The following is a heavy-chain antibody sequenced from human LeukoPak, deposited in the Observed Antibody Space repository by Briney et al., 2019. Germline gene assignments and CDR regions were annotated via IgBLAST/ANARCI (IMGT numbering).Heavy chain of an antibody. D-gene: IGHD3-10*01. CDR3: ARNYGSGSYYHVPVDY. J-gene: IGHJ4*02. Sequence: SGGSLRLSCAASGFTFSSYAMHWVRQAPGKGLEYVSAISSNGGSTYYANSVKGRFTISRNNSKNTLYLQMGSLRAEDMAVYYCARNYGSGSYYHVPVDYWGQGTLVTVSS. CDR2: ISSNGGST. CDR1: GFTFSSYA. V-gene: IGHV3-64*01.